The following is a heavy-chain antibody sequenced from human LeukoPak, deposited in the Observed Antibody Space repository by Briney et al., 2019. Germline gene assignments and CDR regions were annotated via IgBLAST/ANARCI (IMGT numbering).Heavy chain of an antibody. J-gene: IGHJ4*02. CDR1: GFTFSSYA. V-gene: IGHV3-30-3*01. CDR2: ISYDGNNK. CDR3: ATLPT. Sequence: GRSLRLSCAASGFTFSSYAMHWVRQAPGKGLEWVAVISYDGNNKYYADSVKGRFTISRDNSKNTLYLQMNSLRAEDTALYYWATLPTWGQGNLVSVSS. D-gene: IGHD4-17*01.